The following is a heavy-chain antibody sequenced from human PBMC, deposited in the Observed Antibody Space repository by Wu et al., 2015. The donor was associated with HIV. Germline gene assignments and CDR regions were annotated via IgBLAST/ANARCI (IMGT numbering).Heavy chain of an antibody. CDR1: GGTFSNYA. CDR3: AREYRYYYDSSGXVDY. D-gene: IGHD3-22*01. J-gene: IGHJ4*02. Sequence: QVQLVQSGAEVKKPGSSVKVSCKASGGTFSNYAINWVRQAPGQGLEWMGRIIPTSATANYAQKFQGRVTLTADESTSTAYMELSSLRSDDTAVYYCAREYRYYYDSSGXVDYWGQGTLVTVSS. V-gene: IGHV1-69*13. CDR2: IIPTSATA.